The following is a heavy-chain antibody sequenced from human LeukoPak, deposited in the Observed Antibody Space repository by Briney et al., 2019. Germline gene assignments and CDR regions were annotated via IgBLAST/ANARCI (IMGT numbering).Heavy chain of an antibody. V-gene: IGHV4-39*07. D-gene: IGHD3-10*01. J-gene: IGHJ3*02. Sequence: SETLSLTCTVSGGSISSSSYYWSWIRQPPGKGLEWIGQINHSGSTNYNPSLKSRVTISGDTSKNQFSLKLSSVTAADTAVYYCARKNRVRGLDIWGQGTMVTVSS. CDR1: GGSISSSSYY. CDR3: ARKNRVRGLDI. CDR2: INHSGST.